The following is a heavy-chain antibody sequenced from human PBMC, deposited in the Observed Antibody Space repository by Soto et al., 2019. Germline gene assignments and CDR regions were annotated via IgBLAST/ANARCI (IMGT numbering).Heavy chain of an antibody. CDR2: ISSNGGST. V-gene: IGHV3-64D*08. Sequence: GGSLRLSCAAYGFTFSSYAMHWVRQAPGKGLEYVSAISSNGGSTYYADSVKGRFTISRDNSKNTLYLQMSSLRAEDTAVYYCVKDQYKLPSRIDYWGQGTLVTVSS. CDR3: VKDQYKLPSRIDY. CDR1: GFTFSSYA. J-gene: IGHJ4*02. D-gene: IGHD2-2*01.